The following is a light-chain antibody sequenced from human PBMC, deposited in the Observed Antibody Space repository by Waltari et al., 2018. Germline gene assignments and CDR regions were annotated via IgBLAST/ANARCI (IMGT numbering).Light chain of an antibody. Sequence: QSALTQPPSASGSPGQSVTISCTGTGSDLGGYNYVSWYQQHPGKAPKRMIYEVTKRPSGVPDRFSGSKSGNTASLTVSGLQAEDEAYYYCSSYADNKGVFGGGTKLTVL. J-gene: IGLJ2*01. CDR2: EVT. CDR3: SSYADNKGV. V-gene: IGLV2-8*01. CDR1: GSDLGGYNY.